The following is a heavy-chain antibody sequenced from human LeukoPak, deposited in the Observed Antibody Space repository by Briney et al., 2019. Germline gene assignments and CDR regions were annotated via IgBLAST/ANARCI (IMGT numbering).Heavy chain of an antibody. J-gene: IGHJ4*02. CDR2: IYYSGST. Sequence: SETLSLTCTVSGGSISSSSYYWGWIRQPPGKGLEWIGSIYYSGSTYCNPSLKSRVTISVDTSKNQFSLKLSSVTAADTAVYYCARDEALQGSFDYWGQGTLVTVSS. CDR3: ARDEALQGSFDY. CDR1: GGSISSSSYY. D-gene: IGHD3-10*01. V-gene: IGHV4-39*07.